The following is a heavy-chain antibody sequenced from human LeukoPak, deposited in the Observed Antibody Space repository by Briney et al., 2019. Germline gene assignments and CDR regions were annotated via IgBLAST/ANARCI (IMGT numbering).Heavy chain of an antibody. CDR2: INPNSGGT. Sequence: GASVKVSCRASGYIFTDYYMHWVRQAPGQELGWMGWINPNSGGTNYAQKFQGRVTMTRDTSISTAYMELSRLRSDDTAVYYCASLGYYYGSGSYSYYYYYYMDVWGKGTTVTVSS. J-gene: IGHJ6*03. CDR1: GYIFTDYY. V-gene: IGHV1-2*02. D-gene: IGHD3-10*01. CDR3: ASLGYYYGSGSYSYYYYYYMDV.